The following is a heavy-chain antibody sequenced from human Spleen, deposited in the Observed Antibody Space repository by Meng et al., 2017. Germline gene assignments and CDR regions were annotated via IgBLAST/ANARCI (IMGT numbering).Heavy chain of an antibody. CDR3: AKDSSSGWYGLIDY. CDR2: ISWNSGSI. J-gene: IGHJ4*02. CDR1: GFTFDDYA. Sequence: SLKISCAASGFTFDDYAMHWVRQAPGKGLEWVSGISWNSGSIGYADSVKGRFTISRDNAKNSLYLQMNSLRAEDTALYYCAKDSSSGWYGLIDYWGQETLVTVSS. D-gene: IGHD6-19*01. V-gene: IGHV3-9*01.